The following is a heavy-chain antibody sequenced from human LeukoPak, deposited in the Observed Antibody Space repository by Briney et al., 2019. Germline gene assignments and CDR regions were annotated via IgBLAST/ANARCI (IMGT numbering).Heavy chain of an antibody. Sequence: SETLSLTCTVSGGSISSYYWSWIRQPPGKGREWIGYIYYSGSTNYNPSLKSRVTISVDTSKNQFSLKLSSVTAADMAVYYCASHFGPQVASFDYWGQGTLVTVSS. D-gene: IGHD5-12*01. CDR1: GGSISSYY. CDR3: ASHFGPQVASFDY. CDR2: IYYSGST. V-gene: IGHV4-59*08. J-gene: IGHJ4*02.